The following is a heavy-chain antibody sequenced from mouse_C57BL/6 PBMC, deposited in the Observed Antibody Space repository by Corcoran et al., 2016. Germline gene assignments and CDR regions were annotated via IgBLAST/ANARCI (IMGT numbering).Heavy chain of an antibody. CDR1: GYTFTTYG. D-gene: IGHD2-2*01. J-gene: IGHJ2*01. CDR3: ARVAMVTSDY. CDR2: INTYSGVP. V-gene: IGHV9-3*01. Sequence: QIQLVQSGPELKKPGETVKISCKASGYTFTTYGMSWVKQAPGKGLKWMGWINTYSGVPTYADDFKGRFAFSLETSASTAYLQINNLKNEDTATYCCARVAMVTSDYWGQGTTLTVSS.